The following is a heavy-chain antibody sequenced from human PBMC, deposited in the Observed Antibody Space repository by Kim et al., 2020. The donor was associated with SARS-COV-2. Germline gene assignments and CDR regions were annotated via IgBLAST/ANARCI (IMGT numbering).Heavy chain of an antibody. J-gene: IGHJ2*01. CDR3: ASSAHYWYFDL. V-gene: IGHV3-30*01. CDR2: K. Sequence: KYYADSVQGRFTISRDNSKNTLYLQMNSLRAEDTAVYYCASSAHYWYFDLWGRGTLVTVSS.